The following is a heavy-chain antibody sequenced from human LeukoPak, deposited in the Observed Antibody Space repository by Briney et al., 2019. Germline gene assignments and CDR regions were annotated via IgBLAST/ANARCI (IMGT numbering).Heavy chain of an antibody. D-gene: IGHD4-17*01. CDR2: IYHSGST. CDR1: GFGFSDYY. Sequence: KPGGSLRLSCAASGFGFSDYYMSWIRQAPGKGLEWIGSIYHSGSTYYNPSLKSRVTISVDTSKNQFSLKLSSVTAADTAVYYCARDTGTTGEVKFDPWGQGTLVTVSS. CDR3: ARDTGTTGEVKFDP. J-gene: IGHJ5*02. V-gene: IGHV4-38-2*02.